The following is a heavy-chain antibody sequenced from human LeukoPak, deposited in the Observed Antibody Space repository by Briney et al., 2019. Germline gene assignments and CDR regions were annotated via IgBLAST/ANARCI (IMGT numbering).Heavy chain of an antibody. CDR1: GGSFSGYY. CDR3: ARVHRTVVVPAARRHRYYGMDV. Sequence: TETLSLTCAVYGGSFSGYYWSWIRQPPGKGLEWIGEINHSGSTNYNPSLKSRVTISVDTSKNQFSLKLSSVTAADTAVYYCARVHRTVVVPAARRHRYYGMDVWGQGTTATVSS. CDR2: INHSGST. J-gene: IGHJ6*02. D-gene: IGHD2-2*01. V-gene: IGHV4-34*01.